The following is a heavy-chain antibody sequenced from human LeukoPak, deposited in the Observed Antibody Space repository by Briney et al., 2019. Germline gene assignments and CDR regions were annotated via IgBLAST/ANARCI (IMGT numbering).Heavy chain of an antibody. CDR3: TTEVDRLYPSSSGFDY. D-gene: IGHD6-13*01. V-gene: IGHV3-15*01. J-gene: IGHJ4*02. CDR1: GFTFSNAW. CDR2: IKSKTDGGTT. Sequence: GGSLRLSCAASGFTFSNAWMSWVRQAPGKGLEWVGRIKSKTDGGTTDYAAPVKGRFTISRDDSKTTLYLQMNSLKTEDTAVYYCTTEVDRLYPSSSGFDYWGQGTLVTVSS.